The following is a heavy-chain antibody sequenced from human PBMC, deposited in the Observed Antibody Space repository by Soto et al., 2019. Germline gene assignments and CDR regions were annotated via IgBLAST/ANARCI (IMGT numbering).Heavy chain of an antibody. CDR3: ARKILYPTSVPFDYYYYYYMDV. CDR1: GFTFSSYG. V-gene: IGHV3-33*01. Sequence: GGSLRLSCAASGFTFSSYGMHWVRQAPGKGLEWVAVIWYDGSNKYYADSVKGRFTISRDNSKNTLYLQMNSLRAEDTAVYYCARKILYPTSVPFDYYYYYYMDVWGKGTTVTVSS. CDR2: IWYDGSNK. D-gene: IGHD2-8*01. J-gene: IGHJ6*03.